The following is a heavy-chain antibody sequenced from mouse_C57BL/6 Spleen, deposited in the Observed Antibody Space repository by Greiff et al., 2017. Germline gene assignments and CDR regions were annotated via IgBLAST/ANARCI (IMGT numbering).Heavy chain of an antibody. V-gene: IGHV1-61*01. CDR3: AREEGTGFAY. J-gene: IGHJ3*01. D-gene: IGHD3-3*01. Sequence: QVQLQQPGAELVRPGSSVKLSCKASGYTFTSYWMDWVKQRPGQGLEWIGNIYPSDSETHYNQKFKDKATLTVDKSSSTAYMQLSSLTYEDSAVYYCAREEGTGFAYWGQGTLVTVSA. CDR1: GYTFTSYW. CDR2: IYPSDSET.